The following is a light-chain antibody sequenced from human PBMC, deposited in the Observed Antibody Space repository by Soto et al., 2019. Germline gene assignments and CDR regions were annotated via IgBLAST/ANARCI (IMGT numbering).Light chain of an antibody. CDR2: AAS. CDR3: QQLNGYPMYT. J-gene: IGKJ2*01. CDR1: QGISHF. V-gene: IGKV1-9*01. Sequence: DIQLTQSPSFLSASVGDRVTITCRASQGISHFLAWYQQKPGKAPKTLIYAASTLLSGVPSRFSGSGSGTEFTLTISSLQPEDFATYYCQQLNGYPMYTFGQGTKLAIK.